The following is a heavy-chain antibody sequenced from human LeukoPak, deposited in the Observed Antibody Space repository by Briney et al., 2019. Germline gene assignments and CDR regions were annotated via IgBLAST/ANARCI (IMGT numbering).Heavy chain of an antibody. J-gene: IGHJ4*02. V-gene: IGHV1-2*02. CDR3: ARGRVAAAGRPVNFDY. Sequence: ASVKVSCKASGCTFSSYAISWVRQAPGQGLEWMGWINPNSGGTNYAQKFQGRVTMTRDTSISTAYMELSRLRSDDTAVYYCARGRVAAAGRPVNFDYWGQGTLVTVSS. CDR2: INPNSGGT. CDR1: GCTFSSYA. D-gene: IGHD6-13*01.